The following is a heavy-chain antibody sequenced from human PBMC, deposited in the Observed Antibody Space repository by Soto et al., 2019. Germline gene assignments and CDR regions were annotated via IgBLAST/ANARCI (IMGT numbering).Heavy chain of an antibody. D-gene: IGHD3-3*01. J-gene: IGHJ3*02. V-gene: IGHV3-7*01. CDR2: IKPDGSGK. Sequence: GGSLRLSCVASGFILSSYWMSWVRQAPGKGLEWVANIKPDGSGKYYVDSVKGRFTISRDNAKNSLYLQMNSLRAEDTAVYYCATSIFYDFWSGYYAFDIWGRGPMVTVSS. CDR3: ATSIFYDFWSGYYAFDI. CDR1: GFILSSYW.